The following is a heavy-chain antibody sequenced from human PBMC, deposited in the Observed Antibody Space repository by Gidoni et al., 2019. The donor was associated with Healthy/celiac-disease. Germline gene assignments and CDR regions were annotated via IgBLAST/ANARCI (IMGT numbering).Heavy chain of an antibody. CDR3: ARDSGYSSSWYGG. CDR2: SSPIFGTA. Sequence: QVQLVQSGAEVTKPGSSVKVSCQASGGTFSSYATSWVRQSPGQGLEWMGGSSPIFGTANYAQKFQGRVTITADESTSTAYMELSSLRSEDTAVYYVARDSGYSSSWYGGWGQGTLVTVSS. D-gene: IGHD6-13*01. CDR1: GGTFSSYA. V-gene: IGHV1-69*01. J-gene: IGHJ4*02.